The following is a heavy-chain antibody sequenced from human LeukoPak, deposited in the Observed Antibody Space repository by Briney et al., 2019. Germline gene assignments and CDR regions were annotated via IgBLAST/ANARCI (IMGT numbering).Heavy chain of an antibody. CDR2: FSGSGGYT. J-gene: IGHJ4*02. D-gene: IGHD6-19*01. Sequence: QPGGSLRLSCAASGFTFSSYAMSWVRQAPGKGLEWVSAFSGSGGYTYYADSVKGRFTISRDNSKNTLSLQMNSLIVEDTAVYYRAKDATGNGSPYYFDHWGQGTLVTVSS. CDR1: GFTFSSYA. CDR3: AKDATGNGSPYYFDH. V-gene: IGHV3-23*01.